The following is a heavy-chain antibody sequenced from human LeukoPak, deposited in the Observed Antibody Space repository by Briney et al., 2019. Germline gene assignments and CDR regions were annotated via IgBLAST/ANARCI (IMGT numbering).Heavy chain of an antibody. J-gene: IGHJ4*02. D-gene: IGHD3-10*01. Sequence: GGSLRLSCAASGFTFSSYGMSWVRQAPGKGLEWVSAISGSGGSTYYADSVKGRFTISRDNSKNTLYLQMNSLRAEDTAVYYCARKSASGNYPLGYWGQGTLVTVSS. CDR3: ARKSASGNYPLGY. V-gene: IGHV3-23*01. CDR2: ISGSGGST. CDR1: GFTFSSYG.